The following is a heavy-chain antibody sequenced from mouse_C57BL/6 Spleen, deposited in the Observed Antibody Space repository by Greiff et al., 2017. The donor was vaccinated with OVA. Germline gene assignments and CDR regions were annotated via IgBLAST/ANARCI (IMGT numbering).Heavy chain of an antibody. CDR3: AREGGLLRRTYFDV. CDR2: ISDGGSYT. J-gene: IGHJ1*03. V-gene: IGHV5-4*01. Sequence: EVNVVESGGGLVKPGGSLKLSCAASGFTFSSYAMSWVRQTPEKRLEWVATISDGGSYTYYPDNVKGRFTISRDNAKNNLYLQMSHLKSEDTAMYYCAREGGLLRRTYFDVWGTGTTVTVSS. D-gene: IGHD1-1*01. CDR1: GFTFSSYA.